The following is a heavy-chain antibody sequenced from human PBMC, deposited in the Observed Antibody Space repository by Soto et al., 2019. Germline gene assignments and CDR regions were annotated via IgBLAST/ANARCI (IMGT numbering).Heavy chain of an antibody. V-gene: IGHV3-7*03. J-gene: IGHJ4*02. CDR2: IKQDGSEK. D-gene: IGHD6-19*01. CDR1: GFTFSSYW. Sequence: GRSLRLSCAASGFTFSSYWMSWVRQAPGKGLEWVANIKQDGSEKYYVDSVKGRFTISRDNAKNSLYLQMNSLRAEDTAVYYFARTIAVAGTLDYWAKGTSVTVSS. CDR3: ARTIAVAGTLDY.